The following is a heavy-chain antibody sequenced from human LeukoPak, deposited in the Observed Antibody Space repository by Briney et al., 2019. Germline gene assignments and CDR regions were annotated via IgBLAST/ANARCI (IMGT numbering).Heavy chain of an antibody. D-gene: IGHD3-22*01. J-gene: IGHJ4*02. CDR1: GDSVSRNS. CDR2: TYYRSKWYN. CDR3: ARDDYDSSGYYLGRLDY. Sequence: SQTLSLTCAISGDSVSRNSWNWIRQSPSRGLEWLGRTYYRSKWYNDYAVSVKSRITINPDTSKNQFSLQLNSVTPEDTAVYYCARDDYDSSGYYLGRLDYWGQGTLVTVSS. V-gene: IGHV6-1*01.